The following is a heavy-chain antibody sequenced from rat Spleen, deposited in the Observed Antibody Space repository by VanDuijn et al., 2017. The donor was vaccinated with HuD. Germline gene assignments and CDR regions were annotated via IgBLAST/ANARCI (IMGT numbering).Heavy chain of an antibody. Sequence: EVQLVESGGGLVQPGRSMKLSCVASGFTFNNYWMTWIRQPPGKGLEWVASISKPGGNTYYADSVKGRFTISRDNAKSTLYLQMDSLRSEDTATYYCVRRDYYSASFAYWGQGTLVTVSS. CDR3: VRRDYYSASFAY. CDR1: GFTFNNYW. CDR2: ISKPGGNT. J-gene: IGHJ3*01. D-gene: IGHD1-1*01. V-gene: IGHV5-31*01.